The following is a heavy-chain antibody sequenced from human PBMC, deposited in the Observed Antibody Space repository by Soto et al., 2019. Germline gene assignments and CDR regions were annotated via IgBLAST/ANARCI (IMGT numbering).Heavy chain of an antibody. Sequence: PSETLSLTCAVYGGSFSGYYWSWIRQPPGKGLAWIGEINHSGSTNYNPSLKSRVTISVDTSKNQFSLKLSSVTAADTAVYYCARGGGYSSSWYVNWFDPWGQGTLVTVSA. V-gene: IGHV4-34*01. CDR2: INHSGST. J-gene: IGHJ5*02. CDR1: GGSFSGYY. CDR3: ARGGGYSSSWYVNWFDP. D-gene: IGHD6-13*01.